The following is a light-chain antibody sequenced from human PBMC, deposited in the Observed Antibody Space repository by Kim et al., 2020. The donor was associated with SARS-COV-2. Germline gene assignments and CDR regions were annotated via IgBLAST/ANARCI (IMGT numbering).Light chain of an antibody. V-gene: IGKV3-11*01. CDR1: QSVSTY. CDR3: QQRSSWPLT. J-gene: IGKJ4*01. Sequence: QGESATLSCRASQSVSTYLAWYQQRSGQAPRVLIYDASNRATGIPARFSGSGSGTDFTLTISSLQPEDFAVYYCQQRSSWPLTFGGGTKVDIK. CDR2: DAS.